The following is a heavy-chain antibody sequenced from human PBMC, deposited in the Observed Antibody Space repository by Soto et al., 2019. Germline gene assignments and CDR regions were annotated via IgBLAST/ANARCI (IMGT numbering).Heavy chain of an antibody. D-gene: IGHD5-12*01. CDR3: ARDARDSGYGINWFDP. CDR1: GYTFTSYA. CDR2: INAGNGNT. V-gene: IGHV1-3*01. Sequence: ASVKVSCKASGYTFTSYAMHWVRQAPGQRLEWMGWINAGNGNTKYSQKFQGRVTITRDTSASTAYMELSSLRSEDTAVYYCARDARDSGYGINWFDPWGQGTLVTVS. J-gene: IGHJ5*02.